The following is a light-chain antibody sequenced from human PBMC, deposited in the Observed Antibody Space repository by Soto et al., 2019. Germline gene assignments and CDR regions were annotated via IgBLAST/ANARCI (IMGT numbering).Light chain of an antibody. V-gene: IGLV1-44*01. CDR3: AAWDDGLNGPYVV. CDR2: SNN. J-gene: IGLJ2*01. Sequence: QSVLTQPPSASGTPGQRVTISCSGSSSNIGSNTVNWYQQLPGTAPKLLIYSNNQRPSGVPDRFSGSKSGTSASLAISGLESEDAADYYCAAWDDGLNGPYVVFGGGTKLTVL. CDR1: SSNIGSNT.